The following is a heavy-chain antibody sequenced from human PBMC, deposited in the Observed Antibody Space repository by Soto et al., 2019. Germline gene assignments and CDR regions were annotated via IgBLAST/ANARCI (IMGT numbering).Heavy chain of an antibody. CDR2: ITPIFGTA. CDR3: ARGWGYDTSDYYYAY. J-gene: IGHJ4*02. Sequence: QVQLIQSGAEVKKPGSSVKVSCKAYGGTFSRYAISWVRQAPGQGLEWMGGITPIFGTANYAQKFQGRVAITADEPTRTSYMELRSLRSGDTAVYYCARGWGYDTSDYYYAYWGQGTLITVSS. D-gene: IGHD3-22*01. CDR1: GGTFSRYA. V-gene: IGHV1-69*01.